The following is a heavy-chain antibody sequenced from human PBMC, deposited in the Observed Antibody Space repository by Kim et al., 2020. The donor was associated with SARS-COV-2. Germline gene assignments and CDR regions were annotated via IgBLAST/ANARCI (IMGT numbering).Heavy chain of an antibody. D-gene: IGHD3-3*01. CDR2: IYYSGST. CDR3: ARVEGITIFGVVIIGAFDI. V-gene: IGHV4-31*03. CDR1: GGSISSGGYY. J-gene: IGHJ3*02. Sequence: SETLSLTCTVSGGSISSGGYYWSWIRQRPGKGLEWIGYIYYSGSTYYNPSLKSRVTISVDTSKNQFSLKLSSVTAADTAVYYCARVEGITIFGVVIIGAFDIWGQGTMVTVSS.